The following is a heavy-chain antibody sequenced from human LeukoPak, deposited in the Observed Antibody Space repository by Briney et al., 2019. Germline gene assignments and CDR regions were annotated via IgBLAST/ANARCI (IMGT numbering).Heavy chain of an antibody. D-gene: IGHD1-14*01. V-gene: IGHV6-1*01. CDR2: TYYRSKWYN. Sequence: SQTLSLTCAISGDSVSSTKSAWNWITQSPSRGLEWLGRTYYRSKWYNDYARSVKSRITINPDTSKNQFSLHLDSVTPEDTAVYFCARVNSWTEEPDTGFDYWGQGTLVTVSS. CDR3: ARVNSWTEEPDTGFDY. CDR1: GDSVSSTKSA. J-gene: IGHJ4*02.